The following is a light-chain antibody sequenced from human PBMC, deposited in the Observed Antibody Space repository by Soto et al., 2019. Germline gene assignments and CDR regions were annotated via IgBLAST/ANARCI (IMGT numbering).Light chain of an antibody. CDR2: KTS. CDR1: QSISSW. J-gene: IGKJ4*01. CDR3: QQYNNYPLT. V-gene: IGKV1-5*03. Sequence: DIQMTQSPSTLSASVGDRVTITCRASQSISSWLAWYQQKPGKAPKLLIYKTSSLESGVPSRFSGSGSGTEFTLTISSLQPDDFAAYYCQQYNNYPLTFGGGTKVEIK.